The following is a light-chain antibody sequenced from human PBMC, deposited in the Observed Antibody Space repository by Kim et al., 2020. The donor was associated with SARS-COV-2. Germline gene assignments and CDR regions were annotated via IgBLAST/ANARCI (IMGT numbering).Light chain of an antibody. CDR3: AAWDDRLRGVG. CDR1: SSNIGDNT. CDR2: SNN. V-gene: IGLV1-44*01. Sequence: QSVLTQPPSASGTPGQRVTISCSGSSSNIGDNTVNWYQQRPGAAPRVVIYSNNQRPSGVPDRISGSKSGTSASLAISGLQSEDEADYYCAAWDDRLRGVGFGGGTKVTVL. J-gene: IGLJ2*01.